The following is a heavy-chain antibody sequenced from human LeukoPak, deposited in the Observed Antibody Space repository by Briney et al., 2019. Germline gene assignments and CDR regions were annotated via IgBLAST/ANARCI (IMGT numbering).Heavy chain of an antibody. V-gene: IGHV4-30-2*01. Sequence: SETLSLTCAVSGGSISSGGYSWSWIRQPPGKGLEWIGYIYHSGSTYSNPSLKSRVTISVDRSKNQFSLKLSSVTAADTAVYYCARGIAAAGTGRNWFDPWGQGTLVTVSS. D-gene: IGHD6-13*01. CDR1: GGSISSGGYS. CDR3: ARGIAAAGTGRNWFDP. J-gene: IGHJ5*02. CDR2: IYHSGST.